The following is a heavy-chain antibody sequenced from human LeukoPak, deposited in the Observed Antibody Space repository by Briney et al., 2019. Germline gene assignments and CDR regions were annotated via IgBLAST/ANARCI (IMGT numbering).Heavy chain of an antibody. V-gene: IGHV3-33*01. Sequence: GGSLRLSCAASGFIFSSYGMHWVRQAPGKGLEWVAVIWYDGSNKYYADSVKGRFTISRDNSKNTLYLQMNSLRAEDTAVYYCAREDSSGYYYPVFDYWGQGTLVTVSS. D-gene: IGHD3-22*01. J-gene: IGHJ4*02. CDR3: AREDSSGYYYPVFDY. CDR2: IWYDGSNK. CDR1: GFIFSSYG.